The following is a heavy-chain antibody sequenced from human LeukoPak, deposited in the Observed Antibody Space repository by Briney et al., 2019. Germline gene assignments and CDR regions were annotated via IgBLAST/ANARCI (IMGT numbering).Heavy chain of an antibody. CDR1: GGTFSSYA. CDR3: ARDPYGDYVFGFAFDI. J-gene: IGHJ3*02. D-gene: IGHD4-17*01. V-gene: IGHV1-69*13. CDR2: IIPIFGTA. Sequence: SVKVSCKASGGTFSSYAISFVRQAPGHGLEWMGGIIPIFGTANYAQKFQGRVTITADESTSTAYMELSSLRSEDTAVYYCARDPYGDYVFGFAFDIWGQGTMVTVSS.